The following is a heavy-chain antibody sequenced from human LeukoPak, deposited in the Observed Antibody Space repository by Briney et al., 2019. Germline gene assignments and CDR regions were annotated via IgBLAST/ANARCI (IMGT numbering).Heavy chain of an antibody. Sequence: GASVKVSCKASGGTFSSYAISWVRQAPGQGLEWMGGIIPIFGTANYAQKFQGRVTITADESTSTAYMELSSLRSEDTAVYYCARVVDGDQLYFDYWGQGTLVTVSS. J-gene: IGHJ4*02. V-gene: IGHV1-69*13. CDR3: ARVVDGDQLYFDY. CDR2: IIPIFGTA. CDR1: GGTFSSYA. D-gene: IGHD4-17*01.